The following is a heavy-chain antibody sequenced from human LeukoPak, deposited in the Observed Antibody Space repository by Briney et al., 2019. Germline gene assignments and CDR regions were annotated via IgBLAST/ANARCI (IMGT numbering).Heavy chain of an antibody. Sequence: KPGGSLRLSCAASGFTFSNAWMNWVRQAPGKGLEWVGRIKSKTDGGTTDYAAPVKGRFTISRDDSKDTLYLQMNSLKTEDTAVYYCTTELFDLFGGYSERWGQGTLVTVSS. J-gene: IGHJ4*02. CDR3: TTELFDLFGGYSER. CDR2: IKSKTDGGTT. D-gene: IGHD1-26*01. V-gene: IGHV3-15*07. CDR1: GFTFSNAW.